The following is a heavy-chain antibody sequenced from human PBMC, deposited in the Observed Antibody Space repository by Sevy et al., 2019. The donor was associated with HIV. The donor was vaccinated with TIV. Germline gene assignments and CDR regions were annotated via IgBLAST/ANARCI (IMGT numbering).Heavy chain of an antibody. J-gene: IGHJ3*02. V-gene: IGHV3-49*03. CDR3: TRDERDLDAFDI. CDR1: GFTFYNYA. Sequence: GGSLRLSCATSGFTFYNYAMSWFRQAPGKGLEWIGFIRTIVNGGTAEYAASVEGRFTISRYDSRSIAYLQMNNLKTEDTAVYYCTRDERDLDAFDIWGQGTMVTVSS. CDR2: IRTIVNGGTA.